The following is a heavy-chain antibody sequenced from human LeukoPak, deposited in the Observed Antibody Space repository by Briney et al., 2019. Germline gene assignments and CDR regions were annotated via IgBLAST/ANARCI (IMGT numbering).Heavy chain of an antibody. CDR3: ARDIKIAAAGTGGY. D-gene: IGHD6-13*01. CDR1: GYTFTGYY. J-gene: IGHJ4*02. CDR2: INPNSGGT. V-gene: IGHV1-2*02. Sequence: ASVKVSCKASGYTFTGYYMHWVRQAPGQGLAWMGWINPNSGGTNYAQKFQGRVTMTRDTSISTAYMELSRLRSDDTAVYYCARDIKIAAAGTGGYWGQGTLVTVSS.